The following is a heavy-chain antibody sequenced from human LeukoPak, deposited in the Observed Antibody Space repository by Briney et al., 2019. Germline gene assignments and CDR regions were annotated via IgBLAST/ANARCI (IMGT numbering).Heavy chain of an antibody. D-gene: IGHD3-22*01. CDR3: ARSPITMIVVVIDY. J-gene: IGHJ4*02. Sequence: PGGSLRLSSAASGFTFSSYAMSWVRQAPGKGLEWVSAISGSGGSTYYADSVKGRFTISRDNSKNTLYLQMNSLRAEDTAVYYCARSPITMIVVVIDYWGQGTLVTVSS. CDR2: ISGSGGST. V-gene: IGHV3-23*01. CDR1: GFTFSSYA.